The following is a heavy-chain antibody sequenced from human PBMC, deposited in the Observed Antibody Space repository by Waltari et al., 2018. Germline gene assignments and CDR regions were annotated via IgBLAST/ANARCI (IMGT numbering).Heavy chain of an antibody. CDR1: GFHVRRYA. CDR2: ISGTGSNT. J-gene: IGHJ4*02. Sequence: EAKLWESGGGLVKPGGSLRVSQAASGFHVRRYAMSWVCQAPGKGLEWVSEISGTGSNTYYADSVKGRFTISKDNSKNILYLQMDSLRAEDTAVYYCARDGYNWIAFDVWGQGVLVTVSS. CDR3: ARDGYNWIAFDV. V-gene: IGHV3-23*01. D-gene: IGHD5-12*01.